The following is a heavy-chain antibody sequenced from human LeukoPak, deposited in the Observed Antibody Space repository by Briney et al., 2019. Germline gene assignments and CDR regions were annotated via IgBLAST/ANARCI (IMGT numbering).Heavy chain of an antibody. D-gene: IGHD1-26*01. CDR3: ARRSQGGIYVEY. CDR2: IYTGDSDT. V-gene: IGHV5-51*01. CDR1: GYSFTSYW. Sequence: RGESLKISCKGSGYSFTSYWIGWVRQLPGKGLEWMGIIYTGDSDTRYSPSFQGQVTISADKSISTAYVQWSSLEASDTAMYYCARRSQGGIYVEYWGQGTLVTVSS. J-gene: IGHJ4*02.